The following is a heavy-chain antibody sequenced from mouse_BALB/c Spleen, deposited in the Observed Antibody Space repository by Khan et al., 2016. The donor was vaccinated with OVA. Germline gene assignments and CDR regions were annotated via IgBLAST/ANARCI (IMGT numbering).Heavy chain of an antibody. Sequence: QVQLKQSGAELARPGASVKMSCKASGYTFTSYTIHWIKLRPGQGLEWIGYINPSNGYTNYNQKFKDKATLTADKSSTTAYMQLSSLTSDYSAVYNYVRVGAYYRNDGWFAYWGQGTLVTVSA. D-gene: IGHD2-14*01. CDR1: GYTFTSYT. J-gene: IGHJ3*01. CDR3: VRVGAYYRNDGWFAY. CDR2: INPSNGYT. V-gene: IGHV1-4*01.